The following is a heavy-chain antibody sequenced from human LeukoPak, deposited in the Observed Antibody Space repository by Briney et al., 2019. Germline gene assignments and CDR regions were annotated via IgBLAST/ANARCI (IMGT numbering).Heavy chain of an antibody. CDR2: IHPHSGAT. J-gene: IGHJ5*02. D-gene: IGHD6-13*01. V-gene: IGHV1-2*02. Sequence: GASVKVSRKASGYTVTDFYLHWLRQAPGQWLEFMGWIHPHSGATFYAPAFEGRVSMTTDTSVNTAYLEVNRLTSNDTAVYYCAKGVARRSNFWYHRFDPWGQGTLVTVSS. CDR1: GYTVTDFY. CDR3: AKGVARRSNFWYHRFDP.